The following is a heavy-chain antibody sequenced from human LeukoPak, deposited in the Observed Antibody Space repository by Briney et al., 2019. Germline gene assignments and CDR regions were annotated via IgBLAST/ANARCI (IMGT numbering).Heavy chain of an antibody. CDR1: GDSISSGTYS. J-gene: IGHJ4*02. V-gene: IGHV4-30-2*01. Sequence: SSLTLSLTCAVSGDSISSGTYSWTWIRQPPGKGVEWIGFISHSGGTYYNPSLKSRVTMSVDRSENQFSLKLSSVTAEDTAVYYCARGLIVPSTIFDYWGQGALVTVSS. CDR2: ISHSGGT. D-gene: IGHD2-2*01. CDR3: ARGLIVPSTIFDY.